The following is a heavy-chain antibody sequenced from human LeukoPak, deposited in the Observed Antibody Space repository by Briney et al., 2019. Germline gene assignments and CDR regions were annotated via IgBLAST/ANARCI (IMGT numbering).Heavy chain of an antibody. Sequence: GGSLRLSCAASGFTFSDHYMDWVRQAPGKGLEWVGRTRNKANSYTTEYAASVKGRFTISRDDSKNSLYLQMNSLKTEDTAVYSCARGYSGYDHAFDIWGQGTMVTVSS. CDR3: ARGYSGYDHAFDI. CDR2: TRNKANSYTT. J-gene: IGHJ3*02. CDR1: GFTFSDHY. V-gene: IGHV3-72*01. D-gene: IGHD5-12*01.